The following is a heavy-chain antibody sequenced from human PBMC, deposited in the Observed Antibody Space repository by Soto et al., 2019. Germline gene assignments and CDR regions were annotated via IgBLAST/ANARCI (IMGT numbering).Heavy chain of an antibody. J-gene: IGHJ4*02. Sequence: QVQLVQSGAEVKKPGSSVKVSCKASGGTFSSYAISWERKAPGQGLEWMGGIIPIFGTANYAQNFQGRVRITADESTSITDMEVSSLRSEDTAVYYCARDLGSSSSLGDYWGQATLVTVCS. CDR1: GGTFSSYA. CDR2: IIPIFGTA. D-gene: IGHD6-6*01. CDR3: ARDLGSSSSLGDY. V-gene: IGHV1-69*01.